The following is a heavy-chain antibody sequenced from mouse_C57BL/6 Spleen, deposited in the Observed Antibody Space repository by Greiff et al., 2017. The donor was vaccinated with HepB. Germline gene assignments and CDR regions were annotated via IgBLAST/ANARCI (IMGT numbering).Heavy chain of an antibody. V-gene: IGHV1-19*01. CDR3: ARGDSNYFDY. CDR2: INPYNGGT. D-gene: IGHD2-5*01. J-gene: IGHJ2*01. CDR1: GYTFTDYY. Sequence: VQLQQSGPVLVKPGASVKMSCKASGYTFTDYYMNWVKQSHGKSLEWIGVINPYNGGTSYNQKFKGKATLTVDKSSSTAYMELNSLTSEDSAVYYSARGDSNYFDYWGQGTTLTVSS.